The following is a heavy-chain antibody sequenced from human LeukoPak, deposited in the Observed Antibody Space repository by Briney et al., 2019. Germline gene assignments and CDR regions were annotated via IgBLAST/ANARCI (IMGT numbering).Heavy chain of an antibody. CDR1: GGTFSSYA. J-gene: IGHJ4*02. V-gene: IGHV1-69*01. D-gene: IGHD5-18*01. CDR3: ARGGYSYGLPLGY. CDR2: IIPIFGTA. Sequence: SLTLSCKASGGTFSSYAISWVRQAPGQGLEWMGGIIPIFGTANYAQKFQGRVTITADESTSTAYMELSSLRSEDTAVYYCARGGYSYGLPLGYWGQGTLVTVSS.